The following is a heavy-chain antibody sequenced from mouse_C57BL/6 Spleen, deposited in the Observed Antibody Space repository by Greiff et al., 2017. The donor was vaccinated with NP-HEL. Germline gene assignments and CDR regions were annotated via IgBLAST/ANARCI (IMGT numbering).Heavy chain of an antibody. J-gene: IGHJ3*01. CDR3: TPYYYGTSFAY. Sequence: EVKLMESGGGLVQPGGSMKLSCAASGFTFSDAWMDWVRQSPEKGLEWVAEIRNKANSHATYYAESVKGRFTITREESKSSVYLQMNSVRAGESGSYYCTPYYYGTSFAYWGQLTLVTVSA. D-gene: IGHD1-1*01. CDR2: IRNKANSHAT. CDR1: GFTFSDAW. V-gene: IGHV6-6*01.